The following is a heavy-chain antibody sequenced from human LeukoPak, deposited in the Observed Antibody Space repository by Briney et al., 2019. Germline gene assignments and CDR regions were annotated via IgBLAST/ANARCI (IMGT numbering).Heavy chain of an antibody. CDR1: GDSVSINSAA. J-gene: IGHJ3*02. V-gene: IGHV6-1*01. CDR2: TYYRSKWYN. Sequence: SPTLSLTYALSGDSVSINSAAWNWIRQSPSRGLEWLGRTYYRSKWYNDYAVSVKSRITINPDTSKNQFSLQLNSVTPEDTAVYYCASSWIVGEAFDIWGQGTMVTVSS. CDR3: ASSWIVGEAFDI. D-gene: IGHD3-22*01.